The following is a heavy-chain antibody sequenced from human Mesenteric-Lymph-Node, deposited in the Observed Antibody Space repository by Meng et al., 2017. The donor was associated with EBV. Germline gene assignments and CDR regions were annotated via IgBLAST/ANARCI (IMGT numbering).Heavy chain of an antibody. J-gene: IGHJ5*02. Sequence: QLNLQESGPGPVKPSETLSLPCTVSGGSISTSGYYWGWIRQSPGKGLEWIGNIYYSGSTYYNPSLETRVTISVDTSKNQFSLNLSSVTAADTAVYYCARDGRSSSAWSDWFDPWGQGTLVTVSS. D-gene: IGHD6-6*01. V-gene: IGHV4-39*07. CDR3: ARDGRSSSAWSDWFDP. CDR1: GGSISTSGYY. CDR2: IYYSGST.